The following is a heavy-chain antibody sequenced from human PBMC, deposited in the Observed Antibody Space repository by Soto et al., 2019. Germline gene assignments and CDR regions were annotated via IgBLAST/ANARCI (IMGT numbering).Heavy chain of an antibody. Sequence: QVQLQESGPGLVKPSDTLSLTCAVSGHSISSGIWWGWVRQPPGKGLEWIGSVYSRGHTYYNPSLESRVTMSVDTSKNQHSLRLTSVAAADTDVYYCGMLGGSSFFDDWGQGNLVTVSS. CDR2: VYSRGHT. V-gene: IGHV4-28*01. CDR3: GMLGGSSFFDD. D-gene: IGHD6-13*01. CDR1: GHSISSGIW. J-gene: IGHJ4*02.